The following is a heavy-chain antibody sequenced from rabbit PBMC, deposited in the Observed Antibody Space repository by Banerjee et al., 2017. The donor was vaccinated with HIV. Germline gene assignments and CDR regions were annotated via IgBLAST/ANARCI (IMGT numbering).Heavy chain of an antibody. CDR1: GFSFSSSYY. CDR3: ARAAGYAGYGFATGFTL. J-gene: IGHJ4*01. V-gene: IGHV1S45*01. D-gene: IGHD6-1*01. CDR2: IYAGSSGTT. Sequence: QEQLVESGGGLVQPEGSLTLTCTASGFSFSSSYYMSWVRQAPGKGLEWIACIYAGSSGTTYYASWAKGRFTISKTSSTTVTLQMTSLTAADTATYFCARAAGYAGYGFATGFTLWGPGTLVTVS.